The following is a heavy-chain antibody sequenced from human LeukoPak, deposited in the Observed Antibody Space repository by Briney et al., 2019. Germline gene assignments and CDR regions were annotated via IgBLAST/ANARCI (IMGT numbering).Heavy chain of an antibody. CDR2: IRYDGSNK. V-gene: IGHV3-30*02. CDR3: ARAGPPLYYDFWSGYVHFDY. J-gene: IGHJ4*02. CDR1: GFTFSSYG. Sequence: GGSLRLSCAASGFTFSSYGMHWVRQAPGKGLEWVAFIRYDGSNKYYADSVKGRFTISRDNSKNTLYLQMNSLRAEDTAVYYCARAGPPLYYDFWSGYVHFDYWGQGTLVTVSS. D-gene: IGHD3-3*01.